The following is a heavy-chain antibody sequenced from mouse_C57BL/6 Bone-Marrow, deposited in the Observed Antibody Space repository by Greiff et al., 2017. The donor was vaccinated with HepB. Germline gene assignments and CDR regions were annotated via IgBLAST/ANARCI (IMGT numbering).Heavy chain of an antibody. Sequence: QVQLKQPGAELVRPGSSVKLSCKASGYTFTSYWMDWVKQRPGQGLEWIGNIYPSDSDTHYNQKFKDKATLTVDKSSSTAYMQLSSLTSEDSAVYYGARSRYGYDVYAMDYWGQGTSVTVSS. V-gene: IGHV1-61*01. CDR1: GYTFTSYW. CDR2: IYPSDSDT. CDR3: ARSRYGYDVYAMDY. J-gene: IGHJ4*01. D-gene: IGHD2-2*01.